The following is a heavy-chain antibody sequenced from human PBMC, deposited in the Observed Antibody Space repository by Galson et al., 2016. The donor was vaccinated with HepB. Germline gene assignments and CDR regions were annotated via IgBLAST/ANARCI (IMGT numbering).Heavy chain of an antibody. V-gene: IGHV4-31*03. CDR2: IDYSGST. CDR3: ARAARSGYYVFDY. CDR1: GGAISSIHYY. Sequence: TLSLTCTVSGGAISSIHYYWSWIRQHPGEGLEWIGHIDYSGSTYYNPSLKSGVTISRDTSKSQFFLNLSSVTAADTAVYYCARAARSGYYVFDYWGQGTLVAVSS. D-gene: IGHD3-22*01. J-gene: IGHJ4*02.